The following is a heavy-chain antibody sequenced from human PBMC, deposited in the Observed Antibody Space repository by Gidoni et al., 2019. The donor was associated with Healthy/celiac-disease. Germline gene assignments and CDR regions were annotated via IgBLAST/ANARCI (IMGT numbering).Heavy chain of an antibody. Sequence: QVQLVESGGDLIKPGGSLRRSCAASGFTFCDYSMRWIPTAPGKGREWVSYMRSRGRTIHYADAVKGRFTISKDNAKNSRYLQMSSLRAEETAVYYCARDCVAMVRGGIITLGNYYYGMDVWGQGTTVTVSS. CDR1: GFTFCDYS. V-gene: IGHV3-11*01. D-gene: IGHD3-10*01. CDR2: MRSRGRTI. CDR3: ARDCVAMVRGGIITLGNYYYGMDV. J-gene: IGHJ6*02.